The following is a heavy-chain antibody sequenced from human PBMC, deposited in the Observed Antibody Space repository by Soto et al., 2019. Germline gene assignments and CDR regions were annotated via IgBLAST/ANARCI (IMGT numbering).Heavy chain of an antibody. CDR1: GFTFISYS. V-gene: IGHV3-48*02. CDR2: ISNSGSVI. CDR3: VRVYASNTFDI. D-gene: IGHD2-2*01. Sequence: EVQLVESGGNLVQAGGSLRLSCAASGFTFISYSMSWVRQAPGKGLEWVSYISNSGSVIHDADSVKGRFTISRDNAKNSLSLQMNSLRDEDTALYYCVRVYASNTFDIWGKGTVVTVSS. J-gene: IGHJ3*02.